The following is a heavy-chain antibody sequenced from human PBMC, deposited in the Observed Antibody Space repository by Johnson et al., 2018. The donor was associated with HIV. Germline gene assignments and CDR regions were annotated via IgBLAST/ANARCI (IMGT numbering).Heavy chain of an antibody. J-gene: IGHJ3*02. Sequence: VQLVESGGGVVQPGGSLRLSCAASGFTFSSYAMSWVRQAPGKGLEWVSIIYSGGSTYYADSVRGRFTISRDNSKNTLYLQMNSLRAEDTAVYYCARELGGSSLPFGAFDICGQGTMVTVSS. CDR3: ARELGGSSLPFGAFDI. V-gene: IGHV3-66*02. CDR1: GFTFSSYA. D-gene: IGHD6-13*01. CDR2: IYSGGST.